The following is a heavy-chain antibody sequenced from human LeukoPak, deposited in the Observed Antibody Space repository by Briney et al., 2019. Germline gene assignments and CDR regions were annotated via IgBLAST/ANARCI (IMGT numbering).Heavy chain of an antibody. D-gene: IGHD2-15*01. CDR1: GFTFRDYY. Sequence: GGSLRLSCAASGFTFRDYYMTWVRQAPGKGLEWLSYISSSGDTIYYADSVKGRFTISRDNAKKSLYLQMNSLRADGTAVYYCARDSGSGDYFDYWGQGTLVTVSS. J-gene: IGHJ4*02. V-gene: IGHV3-11*01. CDR2: ISSSGDTI. CDR3: ARDSGSGDYFDY.